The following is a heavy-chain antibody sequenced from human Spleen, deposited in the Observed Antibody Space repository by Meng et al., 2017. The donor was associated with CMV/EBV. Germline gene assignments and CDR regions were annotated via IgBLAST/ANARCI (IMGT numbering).Heavy chain of an antibody. CDR1: GYTFTNYY. CDR2: INPNSGGT. Sequence: ASVKVSCKASGYTFTNYYMHWVRQAPGQGLEWMGWINPNSGGTNYAQKFQGRVTMTRDTSISTAYMELSRLRSDDTAVYYCARDGLAVAGTSSRLRSYYYGMDVWGQGTTVTVSS. V-gene: IGHV1-2*02. J-gene: IGHJ6*02. D-gene: IGHD6-19*01. CDR3: ARDGLAVAGTSSRLRSYYYGMDV.